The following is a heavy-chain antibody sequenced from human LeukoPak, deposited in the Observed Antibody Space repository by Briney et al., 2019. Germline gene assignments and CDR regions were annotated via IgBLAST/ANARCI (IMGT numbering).Heavy chain of an antibody. V-gene: IGHV3-74*01. D-gene: IGHD3-10*01. CDR3: ARDGPSPMVELDY. Sequence: GGSLRLSCVAAGFTFSRDWMYWVRQAPGKGLVWVSLINGDGSNTNYADFVKGRFTISRDNAKNTLYLQMNSLRAEDTAVYYCARDGPSPMVELDYWGQGTLVTVSS. CDR2: INGDGSNT. CDR1: GFTFSRDW. J-gene: IGHJ4*02.